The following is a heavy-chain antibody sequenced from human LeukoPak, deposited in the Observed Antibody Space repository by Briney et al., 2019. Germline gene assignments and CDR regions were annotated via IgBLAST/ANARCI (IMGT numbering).Heavy chain of an antibody. CDR3: ARFSTSARTGEYPGDY. J-gene: IGHJ4*02. Sequence: SETLSLTCTVSGGSISSSSYYWGWIRQPPGKGLEWIGSIYYSGSTYYNPSLKSRVTISVDTSKNQFSLKLSSVTAADTAVYYCARFSTSARTGEYPGDYWGQGTLVTVSS. D-gene: IGHD3-10*01. V-gene: IGHV4-39*07. CDR1: GGSISSSSYY. CDR2: IYYSGST.